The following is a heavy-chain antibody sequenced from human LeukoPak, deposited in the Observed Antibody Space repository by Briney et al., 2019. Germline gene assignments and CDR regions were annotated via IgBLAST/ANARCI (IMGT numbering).Heavy chain of an antibody. CDR1: GFTVSSNY. D-gene: IGHD5-18*01. CDR2: IYSGGST. J-gene: IGHJ4*02. CDR3: ARVGTAMVLDY. Sequence: QSGGSLRLSCAASGFTVSSNYMSWVRQAPGKGLEWVSVIYSGGSTYYADSVKGRFTISRDNSKNTLYLQMNSLRAEDTAVYYCARVGTAMVLDYWGQGNLVTVSS. V-gene: IGHV3-53*01.